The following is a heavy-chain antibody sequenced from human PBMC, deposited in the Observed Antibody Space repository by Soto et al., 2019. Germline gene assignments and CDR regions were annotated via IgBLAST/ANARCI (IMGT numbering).Heavy chain of an antibody. CDR2: ISGSSETI. J-gene: IGHJ6*02. CDR3: ARDHGGSTWFVGIYYYFGVDV. Sequence: EVQLVESGGGLVQPGGSLRLSCAASGFTLSSYNMNWVRQAPGKGLEWVSYISGSSETIYYADSVKGRFTISRDNAKYTRTLQMDSLRDENTAVYYCARDHGGSTWFVGIYYYFGVDVWGQGTTVTVSS. D-gene: IGHD6-13*01. V-gene: IGHV3-48*02. CDR1: GFTLSSYN.